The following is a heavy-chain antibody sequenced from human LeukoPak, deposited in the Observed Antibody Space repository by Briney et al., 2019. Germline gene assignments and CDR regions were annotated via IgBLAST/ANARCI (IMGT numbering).Heavy chain of an antibody. V-gene: IGHV4-4*09. CDR2: IYTSGST. CDR1: GGSISSYY. D-gene: IGHD3-10*02. J-gene: IGHJ4*02. CDR3: ARTMIGHFDY. Sequence: SETLSLTCTVSGGSISSYYWSWIRQPPGKGLEWIGYIYTSGSTNYNPSLKSRVTISVDTSKNQFSLKLSSVTAADTAVYYCARTMIGHFDYRGQGTLVTVSS.